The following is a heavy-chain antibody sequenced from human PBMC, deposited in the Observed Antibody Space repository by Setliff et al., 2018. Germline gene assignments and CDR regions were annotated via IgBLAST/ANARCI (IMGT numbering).Heavy chain of an antibody. CDR1: GYTFTSYY. V-gene: IGHV1-46*01. CDR3: ATEKFPGDWGDY. D-gene: IGHD2-21*01. J-gene: IGHJ4*02. Sequence: ASVKVSCKSSGYTFTSYYMHWVRQAPGQGLEWMGIINPSGGSTSYAQKFQGRVTMTRDTSTSTVYMELSSLRSEDTAVYYCATEKFPGDWGDYWGQGTLVTVSS. CDR2: INPSGGST.